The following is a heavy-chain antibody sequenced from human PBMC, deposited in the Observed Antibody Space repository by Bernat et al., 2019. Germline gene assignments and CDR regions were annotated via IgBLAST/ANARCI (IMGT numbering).Heavy chain of an antibody. V-gene: IGHV3-74*01. CDR2: INGDGRRT. Sequence: GGGGVERGGAVRLAWGACGFSGMNYWGHWVRRAPGKGLVWVSHINGDGRRTTYADSVKGRFTISRDDAKNTVYLQMNRLRDEDTAVYYCARDRFYSPEHWGQGILVTVSS. CDR3: ARDRFYSPEH. CDR1: GFSGMNYW. D-gene: IGHD2-21*01. J-gene: IGHJ1*01.